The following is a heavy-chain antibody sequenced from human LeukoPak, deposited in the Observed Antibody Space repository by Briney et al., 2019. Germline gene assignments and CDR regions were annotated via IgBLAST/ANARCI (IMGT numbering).Heavy chain of an antibody. V-gene: IGHV1-69*01. CDR1: GGTFSSYA. CDR3: ARSTGANYYYYGMDV. J-gene: IGHJ6*02. Sequence: RASVKVSCKASGGTFSSYAISWVRQAPGQGLEWMGGIIPIFGTANYAQKFQGRVTITADESTSTAYMELSSLRSEDTAVYYCARSTGANYYYYGMDVWGQGTTVTVSS. CDR2: IIPIFGTA. D-gene: IGHD7-27*01.